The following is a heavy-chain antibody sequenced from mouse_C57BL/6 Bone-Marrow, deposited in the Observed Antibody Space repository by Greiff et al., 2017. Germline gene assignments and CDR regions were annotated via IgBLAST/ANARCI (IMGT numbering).Heavy chain of an antibody. Sequence: QVQLQQSGAELVKPGASVKISRKASGYAFRSYWMNWVKQRPGKGLEWIGQIYPGDGDTYYNGKFTGKATLTADKSSSTAYMQLSSLTSEDSSVYCCAPQALRPFAYWGQGTLVTVSA. CDR2: IYPGDGDT. V-gene: IGHV1-80*01. J-gene: IGHJ3*01. D-gene: IGHD2-12*01. CDR1: GYAFRSYW. CDR3: APQALRPFAY.